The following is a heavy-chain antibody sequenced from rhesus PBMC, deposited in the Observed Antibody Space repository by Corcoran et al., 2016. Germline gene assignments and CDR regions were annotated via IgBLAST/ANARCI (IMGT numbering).Heavy chain of an antibody. CDR1: GFTFSSYV. Sequence: DVQLVESGGGLVKPGGSLRLSRVASGFTFSSYVMHWVRQAPGKGMEWVSVISGSGGAIYYADSVKGRFAIARDNAKNSLFLQMNSLRAEDTAVYYCTRVGNPDYWGQGVLVTVSS. V-gene: IGHV3S26*01. J-gene: IGHJ4*01. CDR2: ISGSGGAI. CDR3: TRVGNPDY. D-gene: IGHD1-44*01.